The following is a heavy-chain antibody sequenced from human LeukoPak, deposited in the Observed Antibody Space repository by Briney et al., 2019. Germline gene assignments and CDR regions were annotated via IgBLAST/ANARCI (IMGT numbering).Heavy chain of an antibody. CDR2: VYYRGNT. Sequence: SETLSLTCSVSGASLSGYHWSWIRQPPGKGLEWLGYVYYRGNTNYNRSLKSRLTISVDTSKNQFSLKVTSVTASDTAVYYCARGRTEDYFDYWGQGTLVTVSS. CDR1: GASLSGYH. CDR3: ARGRTEDYFDY. J-gene: IGHJ4*02. V-gene: IGHV4-59*12.